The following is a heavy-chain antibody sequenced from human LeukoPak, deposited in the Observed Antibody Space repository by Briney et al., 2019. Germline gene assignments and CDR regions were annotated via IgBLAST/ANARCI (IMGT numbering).Heavy chain of an antibody. CDR3: ARGKRDYSNYGDWFDP. Sequence: AGGSLRLSCAASRFTFSTYAMSWVRQAPGKGLEWVSTISGSGGSTYYADSVKGRFTISRDNAKNSLYLQMNSLRAEDTAVYYCARGKRDYSNYGDWFDPWGQGTLVTVSS. D-gene: IGHD4-11*01. CDR2: ISGSGGST. CDR1: RFTFSTYA. J-gene: IGHJ5*02. V-gene: IGHV3-23*01.